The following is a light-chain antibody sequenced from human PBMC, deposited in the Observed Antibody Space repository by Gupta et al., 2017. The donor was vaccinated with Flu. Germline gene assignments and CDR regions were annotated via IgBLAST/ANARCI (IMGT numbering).Light chain of an antibody. CDR3: LQHNNFPWT. J-gene: IGKJ1*01. CDR1: QGIRKK. Sequence: EIQVTQSPVSVSSCVGDRVTITCRASQGIRKKLGWYQQKPGKATKRLVYSTSSLQSGVPSRFSGSGSGTEFSLTISSLQPRDFASYYCLQHNNFPWTFGQGTKVEIK. CDR2: STS. V-gene: IGKV1-17*01.